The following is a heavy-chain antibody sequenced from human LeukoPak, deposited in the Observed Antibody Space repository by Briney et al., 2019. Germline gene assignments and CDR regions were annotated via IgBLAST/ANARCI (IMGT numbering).Heavy chain of an antibody. Sequence: GGSLRLSCAASGFTFSSYSMNWVRQAPGKGLEWVSYISSSSSYIYYADSVKGRFTISRDNAKNPLYLQMNSLRAEDTAVYYCASGSGWYGGFDYWGQGTLVTVSS. CDR2: ISSSSSYI. CDR1: GFTFSSYS. CDR3: ASGSGWYGGFDY. J-gene: IGHJ4*02. D-gene: IGHD6-19*01. V-gene: IGHV3-21*01.